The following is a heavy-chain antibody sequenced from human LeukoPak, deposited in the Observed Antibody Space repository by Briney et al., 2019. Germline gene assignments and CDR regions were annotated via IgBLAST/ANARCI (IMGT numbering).Heavy chain of an antibody. Sequence: ASVKVSCKASGYTFTGYYMHWVRQAPGQGLEWMGWINPNSGGTNYAQKFQGRVTMTRDTSISTAYMELSRLRSDDTAVYYCARGEWLGNGAGDRPIAYWGQGTLVTVSS. CDR2: INPNSGGT. V-gene: IGHV1-2*02. CDR3: ARGEWLGNGAGDRPIAY. CDR1: GYTFTGYY. D-gene: IGHD6-19*01. J-gene: IGHJ4*02.